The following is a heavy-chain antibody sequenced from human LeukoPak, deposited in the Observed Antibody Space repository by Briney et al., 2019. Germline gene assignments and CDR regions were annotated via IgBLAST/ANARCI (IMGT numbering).Heavy chain of an antibody. V-gene: IGHV3-53*01. CDR2: IYSGGST. J-gene: IGHJ6*03. D-gene: IGHD6-13*01. CDR3: ARAAYSSTDYYYYYMDV. CDR1: GVTVSSNH. Sequence: GGSLRLSCAASGVTVSSNHMSWGRPAPREGLEWVSVIYSGGSTYYADSVKGRFTISRDNSKNTLYLQMNSLRAEDTAVYYCARAAYSSTDYYYYYMDVWGKGTTVTVSS.